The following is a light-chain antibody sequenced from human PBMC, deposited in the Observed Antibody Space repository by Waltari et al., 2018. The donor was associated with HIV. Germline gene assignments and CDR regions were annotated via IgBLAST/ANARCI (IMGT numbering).Light chain of an antibody. CDR1: SSDVGAYDY. CDR2: DVT. J-gene: IGLJ2*01. CDR3: GSYTTTATLGV. Sequence: QSALTQPASVSGSPGQSITISCIGSSSDVGAYDYVTWYQHHPVKAPKLLIYDVTHRPSGISALVSGAKSGNTASLTISGLQADDEADYYCGSYTTTATLGVFGGGTKLTVL. V-gene: IGLV2-14*03.